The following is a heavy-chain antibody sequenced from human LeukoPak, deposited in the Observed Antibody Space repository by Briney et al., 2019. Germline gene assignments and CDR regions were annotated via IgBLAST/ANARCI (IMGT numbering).Heavy chain of an antibody. J-gene: IGHJ3*02. CDR2: IKSKTDGRTT. CDR3: TRHKTGSSWYEDAFDI. V-gene: IGHV3-15*01. D-gene: IGHD6-13*01. CDR1: GFTFSNAW. Sequence: KSGGSLRLSCAASGFTFSNAWMSWVRQAPGKGLEWVGRIKSKTDGRTTDYAAPVKGRFTISRDDSKNTLYLQMNSLKTEDTAVYYCTRHKTGSSWYEDAFDIWGQGTMVTVSS.